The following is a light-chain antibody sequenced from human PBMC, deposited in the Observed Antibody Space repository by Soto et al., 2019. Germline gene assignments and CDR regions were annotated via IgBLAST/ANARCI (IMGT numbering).Light chain of an antibody. CDR1: SGHNSYA. CDR2: VNSDGSH. J-gene: IGLJ3*02. CDR3: HTWSTDLRV. Sequence: QSVLTQSPSASASLGASVKLTCTLSSGHNSYAIAWHQQQPEKGPRYLMKVNSDGSHSKGDGLPDRFSGSSSGAERSLTISSLQAEDEADYYCHTWSTDLRVFGGGTKRTVL. V-gene: IGLV4-69*01.